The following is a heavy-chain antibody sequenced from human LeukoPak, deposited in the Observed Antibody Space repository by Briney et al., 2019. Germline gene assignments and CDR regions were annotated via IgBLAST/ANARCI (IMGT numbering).Heavy chain of an antibody. CDR2: ISGGSFTI. J-gene: IGHJ4*02. V-gene: IGHV3-48*02. D-gene: IGHD3-22*01. CDR3: ARDEAGSGYYSDY. Sequence: GTSLRLSCAASGFTFSSYGMHWVRQAPGKGLEWVSYISGGSFTIYYADSVKGRFTISRDNAKNSLYLQMNSLRDEDTAVYYCARDEAGSGYYSDYWGQGTLVTVSS. CDR1: GFTFSSYG.